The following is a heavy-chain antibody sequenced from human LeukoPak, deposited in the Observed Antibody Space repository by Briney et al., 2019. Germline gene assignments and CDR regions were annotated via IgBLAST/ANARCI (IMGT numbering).Heavy chain of an antibody. V-gene: IGHV3-30*02. CDR1: GFTFSIYR. Sequence: GGSVRLSCGASGFTFSIYRMHGVREAPGKGLEGVAFIRYEGSNKYYADSVKGRFTISRHNSKHTLYLQMHSLRAEDTPVYHCARPSYYYDSSGYYPDYWGQATLV. D-gene: IGHD3-22*01. CDR2: IRYEGSNK. J-gene: IGHJ4*02. CDR3: ARPSYYYDSSGYYPDY.